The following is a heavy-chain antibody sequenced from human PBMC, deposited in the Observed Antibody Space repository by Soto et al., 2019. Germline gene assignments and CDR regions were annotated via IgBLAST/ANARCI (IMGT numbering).Heavy chain of an antibody. CDR1: GFSLSTSEVG. J-gene: IGHJ5*02. CDR2: LYWNDDN. V-gene: IGHV2-5*01. D-gene: IGHD1-1*01. CDR3: VHTSGWQHTT. Sequence: QITVKESGPTLVKPTQTLTLSCTFSGFSLSTSEVGVAWIRQPPGKALEWLALLYWNDDNRYSPSLKNRLTITKDTSKHQVILTMINMDPVDTATYYCVHTSGWQHTTWGQGTLVTVSS.